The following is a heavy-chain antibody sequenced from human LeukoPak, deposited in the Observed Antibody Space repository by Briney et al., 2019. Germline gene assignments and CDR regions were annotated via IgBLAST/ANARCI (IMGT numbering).Heavy chain of an antibody. CDR3: ARSPTRIMVRGVIITGWFDP. CDR2: IYYSGGT. CDR1: GGSISSYY. Sequence: SDTLSLTCTVSGGSISSYYWSWLRQPPGKGLEWIGYIYYSGGTNYNPSLKSRVTISVDTSKNQSSLKLSSVTAADTAVYYCARSPTRIMVRGVIITGWFDPWGQGTLVTVSS. D-gene: IGHD3-10*01. V-gene: IGHV4-59*07. J-gene: IGHJ5*02.